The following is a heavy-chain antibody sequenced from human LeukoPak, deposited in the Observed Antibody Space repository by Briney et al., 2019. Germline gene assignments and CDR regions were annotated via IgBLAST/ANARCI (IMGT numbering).Heavy chain of an antibody. J-gene: IGHJ4*02. Sequence: GGSLRLSCGASGFSFSNSWMAWVRQAPGKGLEWVGNINYDGRQNYYADSVKGRFTISRDNAKNSLYLDMNSLRADDTAVYFCASSHDSSGNDWGQGAMVTVSS. CDR3: ASSHDSSGND. CDR1: GFSFSNSW. D-gene: IGHD3-22*01. V-gene: IGHV3-7*01. CDR2: INYDGRQN.